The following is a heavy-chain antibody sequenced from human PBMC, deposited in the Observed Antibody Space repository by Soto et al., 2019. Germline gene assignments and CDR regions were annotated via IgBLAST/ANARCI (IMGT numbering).Heavy chain of an antibody. J-gene: IGHJ6*04. V-gene: IGHV1-3*01. CDR3: ARGVVVPAFWREMDA. CDR2: INAGNGNT. CDR1: GYTFTSYA. Sequence: QVQLVQSGAEVKKPGASVKVSCKASGYTFTSYAMHWVRQAPGQRLEWMGWINAGNGNTKYSQKFQGRVTITRDTSASTAYMELSSLRSEDTAVYYCARGVVVPAFWREMDAWGKGTTVTVSS. D-gene: IGHD2-2*01.